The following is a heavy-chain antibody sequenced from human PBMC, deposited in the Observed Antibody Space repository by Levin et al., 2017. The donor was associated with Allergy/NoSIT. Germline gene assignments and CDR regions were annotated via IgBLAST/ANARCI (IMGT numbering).Heavy chain of an antibody. CDR3: VKELTTVTHFDY. Sequence: GGSLRLSCAASGFTFSSFGMHWVRQAPGKGLEWVAVISYDGTGTNYADSVKGRFTISRDNSENTLYLQMNSLRVEDTAVYYCVKELTTVTHFDYWGQGAKVTVSS. V-gene: IGHV3-30*18. D-gene: IGHD4-17*01. J-gene: IGHJ4*02. CDR2: ISYDGTGT. CDR1: GFTFSSFG.